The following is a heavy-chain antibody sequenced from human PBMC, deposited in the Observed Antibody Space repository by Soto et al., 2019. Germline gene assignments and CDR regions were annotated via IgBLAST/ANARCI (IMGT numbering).Heavy chain of an antibody. CDR1: GFTFSSYG. Sequence: GGSLRLSCAASGFTFSSYGMHWVRQAPGKGLEWVAVIWYDGSNKYYADSVKGRFTISRDNSKNTLYLQMNSLRAEDTAVYYCARDVARRAFDIWGQGTMVTVSS. CDR3: ARDVARRAFDI. CDR2: IWYDGSNK. V-gene: IGHV3-33*01. D-gene: IGHD5-12*01. J-gene: IGHJ3*02.